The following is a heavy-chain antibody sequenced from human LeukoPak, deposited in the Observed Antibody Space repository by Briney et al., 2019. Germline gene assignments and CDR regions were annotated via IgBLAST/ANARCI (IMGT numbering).Heavy chain of an antibody. Sequence: PGGSLRLSCAASGFTFSSYEMNWVRQAPGKGLEWVSYISSSGSTIYYADSVKGRFTISRDNAKNSLYLQMNSLRAEDTAVYYCARDIRNKYGDRFDYWGQGTLVTVSS. CDR2: ISSSGSTI. CDR1: GFTFSSYE. D-gene: IGHD4-17*01. J-gene: IGHJ4*02. V-gene: IGHV3-48*03. CDR3: ARDIRNKYGDRFDY.